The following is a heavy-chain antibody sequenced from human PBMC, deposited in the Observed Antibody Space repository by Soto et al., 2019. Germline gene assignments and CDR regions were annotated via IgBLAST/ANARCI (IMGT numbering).Heavy chain of an antibody. J-gene: IGHJ3*01. Sequence: QVHLVQSGAEVKSPGASVKISCKTSGYTFTNYGITWVRQAPGQGLEWVGWVNGDSGNTNYAPKMEGRVTMTTDASTSTADMEWRRLRSDDTGVYYCSRGSGLNDGSDLWGQGTVVTV. CDR2: VNGDSGNT. CDR3: SRGSGLNDGSDL. V-gene: IGHV1-18*01. CDR1: GYTFTNYG.